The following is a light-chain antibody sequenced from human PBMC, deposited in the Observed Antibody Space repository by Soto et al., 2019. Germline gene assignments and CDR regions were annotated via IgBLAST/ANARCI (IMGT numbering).Light chain of an antibody. CDR1: QTVTRSY. Sequence: EIVLTQSPGTLSLSPGERATLSCRASQTVTRSYLAWYQHKPGQAPRLLISGISRRAPGIPDRFSGSRSGAEFTLTINSLQSEDFAVYYCQPYNNWPLTFGGGTKVDIK. V-gene: IGKV3-20*01. CDR2: GIS. CDR3: QPYNNWPLT. J-gene: IGKJ4*01.